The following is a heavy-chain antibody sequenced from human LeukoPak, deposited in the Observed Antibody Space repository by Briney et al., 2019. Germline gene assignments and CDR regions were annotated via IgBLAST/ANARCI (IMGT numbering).Heavy chain of an antibody. CDR3: ARSGSYPHFDY. Sequence: GGSLRLSCAASGFTFSSYWMHWVRQVPGQGLVWVSHIDGDGRITNYGDSVKGRFTISRDNSKNTLYLQMNSLRAEDTAVYYCARSGSYPHFDYWGQGTLVTVSS. V-gene: IGHV3-74*01. D-gene: IGHD1-26*01. CDR2: IDGDGRIT. J-gene: IGHJ4*02. CDR1: GFTFSSYW.